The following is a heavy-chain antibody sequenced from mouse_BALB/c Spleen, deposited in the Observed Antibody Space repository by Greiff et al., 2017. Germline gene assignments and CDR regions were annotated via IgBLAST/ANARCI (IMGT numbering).Heavy chain of an antibody. J-gene: IGHJ3*01. Sequence: EVKLVESGGGLVQPGGSLKLSCAASGFTFSSYGMSWVRQTPDKRLELVATINSNGGSTYYPDSVKGRFTISRDNAKNTLYLQMSSLKSEDTAMYYCARGDSSGYDWFAYWGQGTLVTVSA. CDR1: GFTFSSYG. V-gene: IGHV5-6-3*01. D-gene: IGHD3-2*01. CDR3: ARGDSSGYDWFAY. CDR2: INSNGGST.